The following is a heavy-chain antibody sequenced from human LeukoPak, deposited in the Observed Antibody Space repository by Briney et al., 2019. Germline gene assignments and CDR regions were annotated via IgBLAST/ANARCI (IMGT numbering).Heavy chain of an antibody. V-gene: IGHV3-21*01. J-gene: IGHJ4*02. Sequence: LGGSLRLSCAASGFTFSSYSMNWVRQAPGKGLVWVSSISSSSSYIYYADSVKGRFTISRDNAKNSLYLQMNSLRAEDTAVYYCARVSYSSSSDYYFDYWGQGTLVTVSS. D-gene: IGHD6-6*01. CDR1: GFTFSSYS. CDR3: ARVSYSSSSDYYFDY. CDR2: ISSSSSYI.